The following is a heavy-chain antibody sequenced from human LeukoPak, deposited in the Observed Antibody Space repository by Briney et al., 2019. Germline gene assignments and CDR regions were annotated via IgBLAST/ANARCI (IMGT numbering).Heavy chain of an antibody. J-gene: IGHJ6*03. D-gene: IGHD3-3*01. CDR2: ISSRANTI. V-gene: IGHV3-11*04. Sequence: PGGSLRLSCATSGFTFSDYYMTWLRQAQGKGLEWLSYISSRANTIYYADSVKGRFTISREKAKHSPSLQMNTLRAEATAVYYCARSHHDFWSGKYYYYYMDIWGNGTTVTVSS. CDR1: GFTFSDYY. CDR3: ARSHHDFWSGKYYYYYMDI.